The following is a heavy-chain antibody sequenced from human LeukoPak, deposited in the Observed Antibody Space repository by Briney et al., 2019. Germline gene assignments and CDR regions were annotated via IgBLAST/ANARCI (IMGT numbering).Heavy chain of an antibody. CDR1: GGSISSSSYY. CDR3: ARDFYSSSSGPYYMDV. J-gene: IGHJ6*03. Sequence: PSETLSLTCTVSGGSISSSSYYWGWIRQPPGKGLEWIGSIYYSGSTYYNPSLKSRVTLSVDTSKNQFSLKLSSVTAADTAVYYCARDFYSSSSGPYYMDVWGKGTTVTVSS. CDR2: IYYSGST. V-gene: IGHV4-39*07. D-gene: IGHD6-6*01.